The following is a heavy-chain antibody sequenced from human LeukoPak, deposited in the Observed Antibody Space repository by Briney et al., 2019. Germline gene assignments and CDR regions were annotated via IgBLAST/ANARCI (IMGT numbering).Heavy chain of an antibody. V-gene: IGHV1-46*01. CDR2: INPSGGST. Sequence: ASVKVSCKASGYTFTRYYMHWVRQAPGQGPEWMGIINPSGGSTSYAQRFQGRVTMTRDTSTSTVYMELSSLRSEDTAAYYCAKDLQGTATPFDYWGQGTLVSVSS. CDR3: AKDLQGTATPFDY. J-gene: IGHJ4*02. D-gene: IGHD2-21*02. CDR1: GYTFTRYY.